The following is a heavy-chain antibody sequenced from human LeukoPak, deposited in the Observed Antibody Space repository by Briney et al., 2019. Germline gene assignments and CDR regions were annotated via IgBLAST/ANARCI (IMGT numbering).Heavy chain of an antibody. CDR2: ISGGGVTT. Sequence: GASLRLSWAASGFTFTSYAMSWVRQAPVKGLEWVSTISGGGVTTYYADSVKGRFTISRDNSKNTVYLQMNSLRAEDTAIYYCATPWTAVATFHRLDYWGQGTLVTVSS. V-gene: IGHV3-23*01. CDR3: ATPWTAVATFHRLDY. CDR1: GFTFTSYA. J-gene: IGHJ4*02. D-gene: IGHD3/OR15-3a*01.